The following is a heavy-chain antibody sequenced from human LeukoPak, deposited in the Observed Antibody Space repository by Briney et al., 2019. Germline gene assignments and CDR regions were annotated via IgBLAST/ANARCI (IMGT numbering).Heavy chain of an antibody. CDR3: AGNGPCSSTSCHFFYYYYYYMDV. CDR2: IYHSGST. Sequence: SETLSLTCTVSGYSISSGYYWGWIRQPPGKGLEWIGSIYHSGSTYYNPSLKSRVTISVDTSKNQFSLKLSSVTAADTAVYYCAGNGPCSSTSCHFFYYYYYYMDVWGKGTTVTVSS. D-gene: IGHD2-2*01. CDR1: GYSISSGYY. V-gene: IGHV4-38-2*02. J-gene: IGHJ6*03.